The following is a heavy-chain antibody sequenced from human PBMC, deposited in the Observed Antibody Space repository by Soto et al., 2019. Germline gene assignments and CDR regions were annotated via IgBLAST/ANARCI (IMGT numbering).Heavy chain of an antibody. D-gene: IGHD3-16*01. Sequence: GGSLRLSCAASGFTFSSYAMSWVRQAPGKGLEWVSAISGSGGSTYYADSVKGRFTISRDNSKNTLYLQMNSLRAEDTAVYYCANCHQRFTVVDYWGQGTLVTVSS. V-gene: IGHV3-23*01. CDR3: ANCHQRFTVVDY. J-gene: IGHJ4*02. CDR1: GFTFSSYA. CDR2: ISGSGGST.